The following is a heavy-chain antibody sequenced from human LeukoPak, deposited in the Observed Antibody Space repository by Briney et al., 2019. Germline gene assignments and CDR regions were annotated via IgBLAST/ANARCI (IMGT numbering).Heavy chain of an antibody. CDR2: ISTYNGNT. J-gene: IGHJ5*02. CDR1: GYTFTSYG. CDR3: ARESASWSDFDP. Sequence: GASVKVSCKASGYTFTSYGISWVRQAPGQGLEWLGWISTYNGNTHYAQKLQGRVTMTTDTSTSTAYMELRSLRSDDTAVYYCARESASWSDFDPWGQGTLVTVSS. V-gene: IGHV1-18*01. D-gene: IGHD3-10*01.